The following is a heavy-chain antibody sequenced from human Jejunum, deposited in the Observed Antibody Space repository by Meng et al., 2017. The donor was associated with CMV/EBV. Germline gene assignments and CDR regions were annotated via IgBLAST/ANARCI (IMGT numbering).Heavy chain of an antibody. J-gene: IGHJ4*02. V-gene: IGHV1-69*12. CDR3: ARVICGGDCYLDN. D-gene: IGHD2-21*02. CDR2: IIPFIGTT. Sequence: VQLVQSGAEVKKPGSSVKVSCKASGGTFSTDGISWVRQAPGQGLEWMGGIIPFIGTTDYAQKFQGRVTITADQSARTVYMEVRSLKSEDTGVYYCARVICGGDCYLDNWGQGTLVTVFS. CDR1: GGTFSTDG.